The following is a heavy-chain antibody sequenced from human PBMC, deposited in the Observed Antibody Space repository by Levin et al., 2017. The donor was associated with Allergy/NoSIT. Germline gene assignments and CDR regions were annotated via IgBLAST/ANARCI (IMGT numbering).Heavy chain of an antibody. J-gene: IGHJ4*02. CDR3: ARYWNYGDY. V-gene: IGHV3-64*02. CDR1: GFTFSTYA. CDR2: ISSNGGST. Sequence: LSLTCAASGFTFSTYAMCWVRQAPGKGLEYVSGISSNGGSTYYADSVKGRFTISRDNSKNTLYLQMGSLRAEDMAVYYCARYWNYGDYWGQGALVTVSS. D-gene: IGHD1-7*01.